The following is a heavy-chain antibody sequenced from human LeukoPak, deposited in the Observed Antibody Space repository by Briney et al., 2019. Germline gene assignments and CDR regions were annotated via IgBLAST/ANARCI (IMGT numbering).Heavy chain of an antibody. CDR1: GFTISNAW. J-gene: IGHJ4*02. Sequence: GGSLLLSCASAGFTISNAWMSGLRPPPGKVVEWVCRIKNKTDGETTDYAARVKGIFTISRDDSKNTLYLQMNSLKTEDTAVYYCTTVYSDSSGYYFNYCDYWGQGTLVTVST. CDR2: IKNKTDGETT. V-gene: IGHV3-15*01. D-gene: IGHD3-22*01. CDR3: TTVYSDSSGYYFNYCDY.